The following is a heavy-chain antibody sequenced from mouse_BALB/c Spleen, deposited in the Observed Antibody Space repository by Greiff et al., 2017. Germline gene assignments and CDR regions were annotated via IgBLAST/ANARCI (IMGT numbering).Heavy chain of an antibody. Sequence: QVQLQQSGAELVKPGASVKLSCKTSGYTFTSYWIQWVKQRPGQGLGWIGEIFPGTGTTYYNEKFKGKATLTIDTSSSTAYMQLSSLTSEDSAVYFCAAGGSQHYFDYWGQGTTLTVSS. J-gene: IGHJ2*01. CDR3: AAGGSQHYFDY. D-gene: IGHD3-1*01. CDR2: IFPGTGTT. V-gene: IGHV1S132*01. CDR1: GYTFTSYW.